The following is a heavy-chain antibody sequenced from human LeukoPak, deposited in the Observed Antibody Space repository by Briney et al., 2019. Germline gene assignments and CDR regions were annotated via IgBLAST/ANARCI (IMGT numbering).Heavy chain of an antibody. V-gene: IGHV3-21*01. CDR2: ISSSSSYI. D-gene: IGHD2-2*03. J-gene: IGHJ3*02. CDR3: ARVDEDAFDI. CDR1: GFTFSSYS. Sequence: GGSLRLSCAASGFTFSSYSMNWVRQAPGKGLELVSSISSSSSYIYYADSVKGRFTISRDNAKNSLYLQMNSLRAEDTAVYYCARVDEDAFDIWGQGTMVTVSS.